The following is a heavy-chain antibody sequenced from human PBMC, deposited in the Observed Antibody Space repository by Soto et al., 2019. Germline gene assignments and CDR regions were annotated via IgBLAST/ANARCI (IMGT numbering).Heavy chain of an antibody. Sequence: QVQLVESGGRVVQPGRSLRLTCAASGFTFSSNGMHWVRQAPGKGLEWVALVAYDGSKTYYGDSVRGRFTISRDNSENTPYLQMNSLRAEDTAVYYCARWVGGSMYDNSGKYDSWGQGTLVTVSS. D-gene: IGHD3-22*01. J-gene: IGHJ5*01. CDR3: ARWVGGSMYDNSGKYDS. CDR1: GFTFSSNG. V-gene: IGHV3-30*03. CDR2: VAYDGSKT.